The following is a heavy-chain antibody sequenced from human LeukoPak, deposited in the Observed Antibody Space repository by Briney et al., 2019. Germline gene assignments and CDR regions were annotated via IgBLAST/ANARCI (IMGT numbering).Heavy chain of an antibody. CDR2: IYYTGFT. V-gene: IGHV4-31*03. J-gene: IGHJ6*03. CDR3: ARAGLGIENYYYYMDG. D-gene: IGHD1-14*01. CDR1: GASISSDGFY. Sequence: PSETLSLTCTVSGASISSDGFYWSWIRQLPGKGLEWIGYIYYTGFTYCKPSLKSRVTMSVDTSQNQFSLRMSSMTAADTAVYYCARAGLGIENYYYYMDGWGKGTTVTVSS.